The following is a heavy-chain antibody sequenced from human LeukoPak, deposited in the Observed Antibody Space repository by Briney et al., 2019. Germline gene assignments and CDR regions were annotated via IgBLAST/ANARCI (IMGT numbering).Heavy chain of an antibody. D-gene: IGHD1-1*01. CDR2: INHSGST. CDR3: ARGQVHGY. V-gene: IGHV4-34*01. CDR1: GGSFSGYY. Sequence: SETLSLTCAVYGGSFSGYYWSWIRQPPGKGLEWIGEINHSGSTNYNPSLKSRVTISVDTSKNQFSLKLSSVTAADTAVYYCARGQVHGYWGQGTLVTVSS. J-gene: IGHJ4*02.